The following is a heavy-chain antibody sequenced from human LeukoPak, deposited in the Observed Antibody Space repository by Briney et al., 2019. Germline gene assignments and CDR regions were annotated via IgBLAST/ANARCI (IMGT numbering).Heavy chain of an antibody. CDR2: ISAYNGNT. CDR3: AREGIYCSGGSCRDAFGI. Sequence: ASVKVSCKASCYTFTSYGISWVRQAPGQGLEWMGWISAYNGNTNYAQKLQGRVTMTTDTSTSTAYMELRSLRSDDTAVYYCAREGIYCSGGSCRDAFGIWGQGTMVTVSS. D-gene: IGHD2-15*01. J-gene: IGHJ3*02. V-gene: IGHV1-18*01. CDR1: CYTFTSYG.